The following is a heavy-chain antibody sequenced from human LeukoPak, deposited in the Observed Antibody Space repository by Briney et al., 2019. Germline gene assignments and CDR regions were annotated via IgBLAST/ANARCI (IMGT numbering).Heavy chain of an antibody. D-gene: IGHD1-1*01. CDR1: GFTFSDAW. J-gene: IGHJ4*02. Sequence: GGSLRLSRAASGFTFSDAWMTWVRLAPGKGLEWVGRITSKTNGGTTEYAAIVKGRFTISRDDSKDTLFLQMDSLTTEDTAVYYCTRDRRLELDYWGQGTLVTVSS. CDR2: ITSKTNGGTT. V-gene: IGHV3-15*01. CDR3: TRDRRLELDY.